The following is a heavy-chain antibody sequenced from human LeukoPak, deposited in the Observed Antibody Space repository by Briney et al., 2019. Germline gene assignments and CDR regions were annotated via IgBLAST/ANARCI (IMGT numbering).Heavy chain of an antibody. CDR1: GGSISSSSYY. J-gene: IGHJ6*03. CDR3: ARHQRGYYYYYYMDV. Sequence: SETLSLTCTVSGGSISSSSYYWGWIRQPPGKGLEWIGSIHYSGSTYYNPSLKSRVTISVDTSKNQFSLKLSSVTAADTAVYYCARHQRGYYYYYYMDVWGKGTTVTVSS. CDR2: IHYSGST. V-gene: IGHV4-39*01.